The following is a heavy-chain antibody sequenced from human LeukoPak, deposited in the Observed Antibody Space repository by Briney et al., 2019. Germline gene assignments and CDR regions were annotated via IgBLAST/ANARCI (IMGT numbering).Heavy chain of an antibody. D-gene: IGHD3-22*01. V-gene: IGHV3-23*01. CDR1: GFTFSSYA. CDR2: ISGSGGST. J-gene: IGHJ6*02. CDR3: AKRAQGSGYYYYYYGMDV. Sequence: GGSLRLSCAASGFTFSSYAMSWVRQAPGKGLEWVSAISGSGGSTYYADSVKGRFTISRDNSKNTLYLQMNSLRAEDTAVYYCAKRAQGSGYYYYYYGMDVWGQGTTVTVSS.